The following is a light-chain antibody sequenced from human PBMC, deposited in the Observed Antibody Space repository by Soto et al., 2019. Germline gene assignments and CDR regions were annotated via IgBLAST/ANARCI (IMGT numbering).Light chain of an antibody. Sequence: DIQVTQSPSSLSASVGDSVTITCRTSQTIGTFLNWYQQKPGKVPKLLISSASSLHTGVPSRFSASGSGTDFTLTITSIPTADFATYYCQQFNNYPLTFGGGTKVDIK. V-gene: IGKV1-39*01. CDR1: QTIGTF. CDR2: SAS. CDR3: QQFNNYPLT. J-gene: IGKJ4*01.